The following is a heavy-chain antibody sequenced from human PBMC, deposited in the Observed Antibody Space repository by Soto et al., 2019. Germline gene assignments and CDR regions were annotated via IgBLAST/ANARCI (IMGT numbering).Heavy chain of an antibody. CDR1: EFTFSNYA. CDR2: ISYGGGTT. D-gene: IGHD3-22*01. CDR3: ARDPTYFYDSSGYYDY. J-gene: IGHJ4*02. V-gene: IGHV3-23*01. Sequence: GGSLRLSCAASEFTFSNYAMSWVRQAPGKGLEWVSAISYGGGTTYYADSVKGRFTISRDNAKNTLYLQMNSLRAEDTAVYYCARDPTYFYDSSGYYDYWGQGTLVTVSS.